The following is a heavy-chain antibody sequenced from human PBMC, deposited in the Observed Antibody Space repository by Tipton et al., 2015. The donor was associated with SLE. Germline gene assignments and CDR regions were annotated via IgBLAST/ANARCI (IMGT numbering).Heavy chain of an antibody. CDR2: IYYSGSN. CDR1: GGSISSYY. CDR3: ARESQYSASSATTVAFDL. V-gene: IGHV4-59*12. D-gene: IGHD3-22*01. J-gene: IGHJ3*01. Sequence: TLSLTCTVSGGSISSYYWSGIRQPPGKGLEWVGYIYYSGSNNYNPSLKSRVTISVDTSKNQFSLKLSSVTAADTAMYYCARESQYSASSATTVAFDLWGQGTTVTVSS.